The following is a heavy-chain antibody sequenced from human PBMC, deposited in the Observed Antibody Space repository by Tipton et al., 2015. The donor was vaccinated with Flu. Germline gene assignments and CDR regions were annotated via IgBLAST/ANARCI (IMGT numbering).Heavy chain of an antibody. J-gene: IGHJ4*02. V-gene: IGHV4-4*07. D-gene: IGHD3-22*01. Sequence: TLSLTCTVSGGSISSYYWSWIRQPAGKGLEWIGRIYTSGSTNYNPPLKSRVTMSVDTSKNQFSLKLSSVTAADTAVYYCARDFSHYYDSIGNDYWGQGTLVTVSS. CDR3: ARDFSHYYDSIGNDY. CDR1: GGSISSYY. CDR2: IYTSGST.